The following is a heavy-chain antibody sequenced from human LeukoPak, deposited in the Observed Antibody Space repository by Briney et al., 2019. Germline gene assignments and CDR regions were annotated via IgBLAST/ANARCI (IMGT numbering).Heavy chain of an antibody. Sequence: GGPLRLSCAASGFTFSSYAMHWVRQAPGKGLEWVAVISYDGSNKYYADSVKGRFTISRDNSKNTLYLQMNSLRAEDTAVYYCARAISILTAEEDAFDIWGQGTMVTVSS. CDR3: ARAISILTAEEDAFDI. D-gene: IGHD3-9*01. J-gene: IGHJ3*02. V-gene: IGHV3-30*04. CDR2: ISYDGSNK. CDR1: GFTFSSYA.